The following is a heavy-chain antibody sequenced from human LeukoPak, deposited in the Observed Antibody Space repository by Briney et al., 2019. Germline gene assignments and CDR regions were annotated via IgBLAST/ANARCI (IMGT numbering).Heavy chain of an antibody. Sequence: GASVKVSCKASGYTFTSYGISWVRQAPGQGLEWMGWISAYNGNTNYAQKLQGRVTMTTDTSTSTAYMELRSLRSDDTAVYYCARDTRGYLEYCSSTSCPGHYFDYWGQGTLVTVSS. D-gene: IGHD2-2*01. J-gene: IGHJ4*02. V-gene: IGHV1-18*01. CDR1: GYTFTSYG. CDR2: ISAYNGNT. CDR3: ARDTRGYLEYCSSTSCPGHYFDY.